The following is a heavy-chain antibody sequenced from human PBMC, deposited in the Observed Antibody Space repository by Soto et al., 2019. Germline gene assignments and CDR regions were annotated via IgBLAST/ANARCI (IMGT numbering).Heavy chain of an antibody. Sequence: SETLSLSCAVSGGSISSGGYSWSWNRQPQGQVLDCIGYHYYGRTTYSNPSLKRRINISGDCSKNQFSLKWNFVTAADTAVYYCARACTYMGLFDYWGPGTLVTVSS. J-gene: IGHJ4*02. CDR2: HYYGRTT. V-gene: IGHV4-30-2*01. CDR3: ARACTYMGLFDY. CDR1: GGSISSGGYS. D-gene: IGHD2-8*01.